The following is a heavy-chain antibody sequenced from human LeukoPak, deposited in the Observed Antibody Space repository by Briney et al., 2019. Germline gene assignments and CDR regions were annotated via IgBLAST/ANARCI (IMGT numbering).Heavy chain of an antibody. CDR2: INSDGSST. CDR1: GFTFSAYW. J-gene: IGHJ4*02. Sequence: PGGSLRLSCAASGFTFSAYWMHWVRQAPGKGLVWVSRINSDGSSTSYADSVKGRFTISRDNAKNMLYLQMNSLRAEDTAVYYCATPLDYYDRSDSHQGGDWGQGTLVTVSS. V-gene: IGHV3-74*01. D-gene: IGHD3-22*01. CDR3: ATPLDYYDRSDSHQGGD.